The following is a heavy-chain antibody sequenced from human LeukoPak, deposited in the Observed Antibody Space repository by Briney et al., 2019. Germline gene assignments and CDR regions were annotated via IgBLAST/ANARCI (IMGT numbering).Heavy chain of an antibody. D-gene: IGHD3-22*01. Sequence: PGGSLRLSCAASGFTFSSYAMSWVRQAPGKGLEWVSAISGSGGSTYYADSVKGRFTISRDNSKNTLYLQMNSLRAEDTAVYYCAKKGPYYDSSGYSTYYFDYWGQGTLVTVSS. CDR3: AKKGPYYDSSGYSTYYFDY. J-gene: IGHJ4*02. CDR1: GFTFSSYA. CDR2: ISGSGGST. V-gene: IGHV3-23*01.